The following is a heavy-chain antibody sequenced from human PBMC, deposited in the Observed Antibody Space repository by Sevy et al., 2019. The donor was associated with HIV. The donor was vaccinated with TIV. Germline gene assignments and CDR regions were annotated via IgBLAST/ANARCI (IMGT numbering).Heavy chain of an antibody. CDR1: GFTFSSYT. V-gene: IGHV3-21*01. J-gene: IGHJ4*02. Sequence: GGSLRLSCAASGFTFSSYTMNWVRQAPGKGLEWVSSISGSTTYIYYADSVKGRFTISRDNARNSLYLQMNSLRGEDTAVCYCARAPGRDSDYWGQGTLDTVSS. CDR3: ARAPGRDSDY. CDR2: ISGSTTYI.